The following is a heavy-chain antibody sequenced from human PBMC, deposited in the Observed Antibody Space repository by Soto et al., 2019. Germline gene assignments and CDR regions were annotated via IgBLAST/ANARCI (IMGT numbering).Heavy chain of an antibody. CDR1: GFTFSSYS. Sequence: PGGSLRLSCAASGFTFSSYSMNWVRQAPGKGLEWVSSISSSSSYIYYADSVKGRFTISRDNAKNSLYLQMNSLRAEDTAVYYCARDFSVDYGVYYYYYGMDVWGQGTTVTVSS. CDR2: ISSSSSYI. CDR3: ARDFSVDYGVYYYYYGMDV. V-gene: IGHV3-21*01. J-gene: IGHJ6*02. D-gene: IGHD4-17*01.